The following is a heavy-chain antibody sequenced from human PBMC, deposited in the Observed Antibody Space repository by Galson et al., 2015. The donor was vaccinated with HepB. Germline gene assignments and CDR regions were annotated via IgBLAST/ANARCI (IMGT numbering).Heavy chain of an antibody. CDR2: MSPNSGKT. Sequence: SVKVSCKASGYTYTSYDINWVRQATGQGLEWMGWMSPNSGKTGYAQKFQGRVFMTRDTSISTAYMELSSLRSEDTAVYYCARGVDAGVDYWGQGSLVTVSS. CDR3: ARGVDAGVDY. J-gene: IGHJ4*02. V-gene: IGHV1-8*01. D-gene: IGHD2-8*01. CDR1: GYTYTSYD.